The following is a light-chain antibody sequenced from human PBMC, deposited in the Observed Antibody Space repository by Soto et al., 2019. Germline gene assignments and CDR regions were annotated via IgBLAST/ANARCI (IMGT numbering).Light chain of an antibody. CDR3: CSHAGSILV. Sequence: QSALTQPASVSGSPGQSITISCTGTSSDVGSYNLVSWYQQHPGKAPKLMIYEGSKRPSGVSNRFSGSKSGNTASLTISGLQAEDEADYYCCSHAGSILVFGGGTKLTVL. CDR2: EGS. J-gene: IGLJ2*01. CDR1: SSDVGSYNL. V-gene: IGLV2-23*01.